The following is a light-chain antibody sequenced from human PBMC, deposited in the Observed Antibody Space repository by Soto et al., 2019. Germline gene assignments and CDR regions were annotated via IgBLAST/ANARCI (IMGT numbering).Light chain of an antibody. J-gene: IGKJ5*01. CDR3: QQYGNSPIT. CDR1: RYVAASY. Sequence: ENVLTQSPDTLSLSPGERATLSCRASRYVAASYVAWYQQKPGQAPRLLIYGASSRATGIPDRFTGRGSGTDFTLTINRLEPEDFAVYYCQQYGNSPITFGQGTRLEI. CDR2: GAS. V-gene: IGKV3-20*01.